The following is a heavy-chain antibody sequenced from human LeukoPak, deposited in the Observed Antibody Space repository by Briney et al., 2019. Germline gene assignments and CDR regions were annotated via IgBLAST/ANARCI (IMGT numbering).Heavy chain of an antibody. J-gene: IGHJ3*02. D-gene: IGHD2-21*01. Sequence: GGSLRLSCAASGFTFSSYWMHWVRQAPGQGLVWVSRINSDGSSTSYADSVKGRFTISRDNAKNTLYLQMNSLRAEDTAVYYCARDVVADAFDIWGQGTMVTVSS. CDR2: INSDGSST. V-gene: IGHV3-74*01. CDR1: GFTFSSYW. CDR3: ARDVVADAFDI.